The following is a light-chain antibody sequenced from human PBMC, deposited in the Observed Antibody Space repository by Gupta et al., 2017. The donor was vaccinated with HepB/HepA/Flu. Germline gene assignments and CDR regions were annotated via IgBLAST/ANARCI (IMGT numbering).Light chain of an antibody. CDR2: QDT. CDR3: QAWDSTTTLV. J-gene: IGLJ1*01. CDR1: KLGDKY. Sequence: SYELTQPPSVSVSPGQTASITCSGDKLGDKYACWYQQKPGQSHVLVIYQDTKRSSGIPERFSGSNSGNTATLTISGTQAVDEADYYCQAWDSTTTLVFGTGTKVTVL. V-gene: IGLV3-1*01.